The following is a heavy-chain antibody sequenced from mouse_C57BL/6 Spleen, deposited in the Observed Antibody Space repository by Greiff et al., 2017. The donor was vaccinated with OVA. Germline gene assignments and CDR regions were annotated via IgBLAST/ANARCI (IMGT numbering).Heavy chain of an antibody. V-gene: IGHV1-26*01. J-gene: IGHJ2*01. D-gene: IGHD2-3*01. CDR2: INPNNGGT. Sequence: EVQLQQSGPELVKPGASVKISCKASGYTFTDYYMNWVKQSHGKSLEWIGDINPNNGGTSYNQKFKGKATLTVDKSSSTAYMELRSLTSEDSAVYYCARSMGLTYYFDYWGQGTTLTVSS. CDR3: ARSMGLTYYFDY. CDR1: GYTFTDYY.